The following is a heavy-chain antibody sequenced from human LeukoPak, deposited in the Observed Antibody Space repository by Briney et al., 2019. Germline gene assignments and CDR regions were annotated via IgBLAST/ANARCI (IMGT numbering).Heavy chain of an antibody. V-gene: IGHV4-61*01. J-gene: IGHJ4*02. D-gene: IGHD5-18*01. CDR3: ARALRGGNSYGYLDY. CDR2: ISYSGST. CDR1: GGSVSSGSYY. Sequence: SETLSLTCTVSGGSVSSGSYYWSWIRQPPGKGLEWIGYISYSGSTNYSPSLKSRVTISVDTSKNQFSLKLTSVTAADTAVYYCARALRGGNSYGYLDYWGQGTLVTVSS.